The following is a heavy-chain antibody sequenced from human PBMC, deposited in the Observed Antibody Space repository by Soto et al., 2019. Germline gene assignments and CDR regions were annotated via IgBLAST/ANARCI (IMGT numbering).Heavy chain of an antibody. D-gene: IGHD4-17*01. V-gene: IGHV4-59*01. CDR3: ARGSTTANLDY. J-gene: IGHJ4*02. Sequence: QVQLQESGPGLVKPSETLSLTCTVSGGSISSYYWSRIRQPPGKGLEWIGYIYYSGSTNYNPSLKSRVTISVDTSKNQFSLKLSSVTAADTAVYYCARGSTTANLDYWCQGTLVTVSS. CDR1: GGSISSYY. CDR2: IYYSGST.